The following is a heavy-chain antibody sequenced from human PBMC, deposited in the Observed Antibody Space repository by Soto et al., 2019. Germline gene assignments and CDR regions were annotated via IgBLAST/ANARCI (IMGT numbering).Heavy chain of an antibody. CDR1: GFTISRNA. CDR2: ISERGDTT. J-gene: IGHJ4*02. CDR3: AKDKPGTTSFDY. Sequence: XESLSLSCAASGFTISRNARYWVRQAPGKGLEWVSGISERGDTTHYAESVKGRFTISRDTSKNTLYLQLNTLRADDTAVYYCAKDKPGTTSFDYWGQGTLVTVSS. V-gene: IGHV3-23*01. D-gene: IGHD1-1*01.